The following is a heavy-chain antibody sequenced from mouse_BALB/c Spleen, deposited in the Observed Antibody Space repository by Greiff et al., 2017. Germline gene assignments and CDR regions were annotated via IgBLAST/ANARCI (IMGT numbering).Heavy chain of an antibody. Sequence: EVKLVESGGGLVKPGGSLKLSCAASGFTFSSYAMSWVRQTPEKRLEWVATISSGGSYTYYPDSVKGRFTISRDNAKNTLYLKMSSLRSEDTAMYYCARLLSITTVVELGRQGAMDYWGQGTSVTVSS. J-gene: IGHJ4*01. CDR3: ARLLSITTVVELGRQGAMDY. V-gene: IGHV5-9-3*01. CDR2: ISSGGSYT. CDR1: GFTFSSYA. D-gene: IGHD1-1*01.